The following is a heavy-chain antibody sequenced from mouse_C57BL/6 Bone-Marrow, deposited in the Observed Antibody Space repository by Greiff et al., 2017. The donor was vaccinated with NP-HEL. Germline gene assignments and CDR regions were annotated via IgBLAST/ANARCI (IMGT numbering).Heavy chain of an antibody. CDR2: ISSGGSYT. CDR3: SRQGTVVATRYFDV. CDR1: GFTFSSYG. J-gene: IGHJ1*03. D-gene: IGHD1-1*01. V-gene: IGHV5-6*02. Sequence: DVKLVESGGDLVKPGGSLKLSCAASGFTFSSYGMSWVRQTPDKRLEWVATISSGGSYTYYPDSVKGGFTISRDNANNTRYLQMCSLNSADTAMYCYSRQGTVVATRYFDVWGTGTKVTVSS.